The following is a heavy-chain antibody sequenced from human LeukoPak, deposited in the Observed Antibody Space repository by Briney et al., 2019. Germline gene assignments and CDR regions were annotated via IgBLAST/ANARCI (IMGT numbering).Heavy chain of an antibody. CDR2: IKQDGTEK. V-gene: IGHV3-7*04. CDR1: GFNFSSYW. D-gene: IGHD4-17*01. CDR3: ARTTTVTMVDAFNL. J-gene: IGHJ3*01. Sequence: PGGSLRLSCAAAGFNFSSYWMTWVRQAPGKGLEWVANIKQDGTEKYYLDSVKGRFTTSRDNAKNSLYVQMNSLRAVDTAVYFCARTTTVTMVDAFNLWALGTMVTVSS.